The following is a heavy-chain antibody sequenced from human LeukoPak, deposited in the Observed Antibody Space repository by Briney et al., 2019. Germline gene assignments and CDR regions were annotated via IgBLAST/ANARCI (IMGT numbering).Heavy chain of an antibody. CDR1: GFTFSSYA. CDR3: AKDPWNTAVANTNGWFDP. J-gene: IGHJ5*02. CDR2: ISGSGGST. Sequence: GGSLRLSCAASGFTFSSYAMSRVRPAPGKGLKWVSGISGSGGSTHYADSVKGRFTISRDNSRNTLYLQMNSLRAEDTAVYYCAKDPWNTAVANTNGWFDPWGQGTLVTVSS. D-gene: IGHD6-19*01. V-gene: IGHV3-23*01.